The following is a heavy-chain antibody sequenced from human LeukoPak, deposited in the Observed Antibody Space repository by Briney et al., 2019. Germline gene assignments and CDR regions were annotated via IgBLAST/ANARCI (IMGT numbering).Heavy chain of an antibody. CDR1: GFTFSSYG. Sequence: GGSLRLSCAASGFTFSSYGMHWVRQAPGKGLEWVAVIWYDGSNKYYADSVKGRFTISRDNSKNALYLQMNSLRAEDTAVYYCARDGTRVGYDPYPYYFDYWGQGTLVTVSS. CDR3: ARDGTRVGYDPYPYYFDY. D-gene: IGHD3-3*01. V-gene: IGHV3-33*01. J-gene: IGHJ4*02. CDR2: IWYDGSNK.